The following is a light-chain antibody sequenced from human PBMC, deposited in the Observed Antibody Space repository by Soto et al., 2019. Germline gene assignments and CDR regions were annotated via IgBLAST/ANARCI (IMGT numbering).Light chain of an antibody. CDR2: GAS. Sequence: EIVLTQSPGTLSLSPGERATLSCRASQSVSSSYLAWYQQKPGQAPRLLIYGASSRATGIPDRFSGSGSGTDFTLTIGRLEPEDFAVYNCQQYGSSPPFFSTFGQGTKLEIK. J-gene: IGKJ2*01. CDR3: QQYGSSPPFFST. V-gene: IGKV3-20*01. CDR1: QSVSSSY.